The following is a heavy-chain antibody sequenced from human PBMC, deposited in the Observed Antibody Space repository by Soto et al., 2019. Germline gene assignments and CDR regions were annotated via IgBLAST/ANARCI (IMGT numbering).Heavy chain of an antibody. D-gene: IGHD1-26*01. CDR1: GFTFTRYS. Sequence: EVQLVESGGGLVKPGGSLRLSCAASGFTFTRYSMSWVRQAPGKGLEWIAYITTSSGTKYYADSVEGRFTISRDNTQGSVFLQMNSLGFEETGVYYCARDRTWGPFDSWGPGTLVPVSS. J-gene: IGHJ4*02. CDR2: ITTSSGTK. V-gene: IGHV3-48*01. CDR3: ARDRTWGPFDS.